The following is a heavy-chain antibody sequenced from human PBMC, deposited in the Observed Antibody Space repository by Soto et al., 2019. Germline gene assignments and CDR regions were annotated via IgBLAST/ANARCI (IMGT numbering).Heavy chain of an antibody. J-gene: IGHJ4*02. CDR2: ISWNSGSI. CDR1: GFTFDDYA. V-gene: IGHV3-9*01. D-gene: IGHD5-12*01. CDR3: AKDMGDGYNFGGFDY. Sequence: LRLSCAASGFTFDDYAMHWVRQAPGKGLEWVSGISWNSGSIGYADSVKGRFTISRDNAKNSLYLQMNSLRAEDTALYYCAKDMGDGYNFGGFDYWGQGTLVTVSS.